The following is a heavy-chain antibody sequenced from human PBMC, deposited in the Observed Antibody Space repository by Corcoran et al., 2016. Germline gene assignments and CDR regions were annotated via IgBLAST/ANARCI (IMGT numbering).Heavy chain of an antibody. J-gene: IGHJ5*02. Sequence: QLQLQESGPGLVEPSETLSLTCTVSGGSIRSSSYYWNWIRQPPGRGLDGIGSIYYSGTTYYNPSLQSRVTISIDTSKNQFSLKLTSVTAAYTGVYYGGRSSYSYDSWFDPWGQGILVTVSS. CDR2: IYYSGTT. V-gene: IGHV4-39*01. CDR3: GRSSYSYDSWFDP. D-gene: IGHD5-18*01. CDR1: GGSIRSSSYY.